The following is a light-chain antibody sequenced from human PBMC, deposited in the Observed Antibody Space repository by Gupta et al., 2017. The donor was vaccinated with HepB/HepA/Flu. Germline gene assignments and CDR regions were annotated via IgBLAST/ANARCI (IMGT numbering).Light chain of an antibody. Sequence: QSVLTQPPSASGTPGQRVTISCSGSSSNIGTNTVNWYQQLPGAAPNLLISSNKKRPSGVPARFTGSKSGTSASLAISGLQSEDEADYYCAAWDDSLNGVVFGGGTKLTVL. CDR3: AAWDDSLNGVV. J-gene: IGLJ2*01. CDR2: SNK. CDR1: SSNIGTNT. V-gene: IGLV1-44*01.